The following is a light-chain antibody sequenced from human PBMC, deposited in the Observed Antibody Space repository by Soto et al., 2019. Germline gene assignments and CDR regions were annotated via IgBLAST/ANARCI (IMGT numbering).Light chain of an antibody. Sequence: EIVLPQSPGTLSLSAWELVSLACMASQSVSSNLAWYQQKPGQAPRLLIYDASNRATGIPARFSGSGSGTDFTLTISSLEPEDFAVYYCQQHADWPLTFGGGTKVDIK. V-gene: IGKV3-11*01. CDR1: QSVSSN. CDR2: DAS. CDR3: QQHADWPLT. J-gene: IGKJ4*01.